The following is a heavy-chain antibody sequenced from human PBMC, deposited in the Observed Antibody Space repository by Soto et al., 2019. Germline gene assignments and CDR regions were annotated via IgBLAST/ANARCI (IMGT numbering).Heavy chain of an antibody. D-gene: IGHD3-3*01. J-gene: IGHJ5*02. CDR3: LKEVECHRPLFGA. CDR2: ISPMFHKA. V-gene: IGHV1-69*01. CDR1: GGTFGNYA. Sequence: QLQLVQSGTEVKKPGSSVTVSCKASGGTFGNYAINWLRQAPGQGLQWMGEISPMFHKAKYEQTFKGSVSIIADQPTNTVYVELSSRRSEDTAIYYALKEVECHRPLFGAWGQGTLVTLSS.